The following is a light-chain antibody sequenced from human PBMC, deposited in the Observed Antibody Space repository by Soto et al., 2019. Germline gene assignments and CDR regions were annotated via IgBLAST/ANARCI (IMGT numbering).Light chain of an antibody. J-gene: IGKJ1*01. CDR1: QSVSRSL. V-gene: IGKV3-20*01. Sequence: EIVLTQSPGTLSLSPGERATLSCRASQSVSRSLLARYQQKPGQAPRLLIYGASSRATGIPDRFSGSGSGTDFTLSISGLEPEFFAVYSCQQYASSSWTFGPYTRVEI. CDR3: QQYASSSWT. CDR2: GAS.